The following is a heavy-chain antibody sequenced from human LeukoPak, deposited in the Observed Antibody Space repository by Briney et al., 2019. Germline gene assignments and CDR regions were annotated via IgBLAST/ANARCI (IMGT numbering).Heavy chain of an antibody. D-gene: IGHD2-15*01. CDR3: ARLVPPGGGDCTGSNCHTVYYFDY. Sequence: SETLSLTCTVSGGSISSSSYYWGWIRQPPGKGLEWIGSIYYSVSTYYNPSLKSRVTISIDAAKNQFSLMLTSVTAADTAVYYCARLVPPGGGDCTGSNCHTVYYFDYWGQGTLVTVSS. CDR1: GGSISSSSYY. V-gene: IGHV4-39*01. J-gene: IGHJ4*02. CDR2: IYYSVST.